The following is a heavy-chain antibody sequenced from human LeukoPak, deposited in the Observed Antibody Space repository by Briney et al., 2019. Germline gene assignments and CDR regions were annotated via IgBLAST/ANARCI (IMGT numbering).Heavy chain of an antibody. CDR1: GGTFSSYA. CDR2: IIPIFGTA. D-gene: IGHD3-9*01. V-gene: IGHV1-69*13. CDR3: AREPYYYILNGYLDY. J-gene: IGHJ4*02. Sequence: SVKVSCKASGGTFSSYAISWVRQAPGQGLEWMGGIIPIFGTANYAQKFQGRVTITADESTSTAYMELSSLRSEDTAVYYCAREPYYYILNGYLDYWGQGTLVTVSS.